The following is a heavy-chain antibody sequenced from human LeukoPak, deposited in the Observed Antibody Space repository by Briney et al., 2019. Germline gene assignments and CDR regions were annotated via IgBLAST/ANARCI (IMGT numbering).Heavy chain of an antibody. CDR3: ARYRNEALFAFDI. CDR1: GDSISNYY. CDR2: IYYSGNT. Sequence: SETLSLTCTVSGDSISNYYWSWIRQPPGKGVEWIGYIYYSGNTDYNPSLKSRVTISVDTSKNQFSLRLNSVTAADTAVYYCARYRNEALFAFDIWGQGTMVTVSS. D-gene: IGHD1-14*01. V-gene: IGHV4-59*01. J-gene: IGHJ3*02.